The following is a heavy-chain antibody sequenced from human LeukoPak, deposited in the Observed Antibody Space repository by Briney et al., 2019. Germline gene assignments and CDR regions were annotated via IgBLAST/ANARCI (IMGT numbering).Heavy chain of an antibody. Sequence: GGSLRLSCAASGFTFSSYAMSWVRQAPGKGLEWVSAISGSGGSTYYADSVKGRFTISRDNPKNTLYLQMNSLRAEDTAVYYCAKGGGIVVVPAAINWYFDLWGRGTLVTVSS. CDR2: ISGSGGST. J-gene: IGHJ2*01. D-gene: IGHD2-2*02. V-gene: IGHV3-23*01. CDR3: AKGGGIVVVPAAINWYFDL. CDR1: GFTFSSYA.